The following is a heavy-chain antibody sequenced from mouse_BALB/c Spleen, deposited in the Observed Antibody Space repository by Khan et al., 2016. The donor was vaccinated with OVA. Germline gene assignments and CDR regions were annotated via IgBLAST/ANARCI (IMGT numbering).Heavy chain of an antibody. CDR1: GFNIQDTY. Sequence: VQLQQSGAELVKPGASVKLSCTASGFNIQDTYLHWVKQRPEQGLEWIGRIDPINGNVKYDPKFQGKATITTDTSSNTANLQLSSLTSEDTAVYYCVREDYRFDGFAYWGQGTLVTVSA. D-gene: IGHD2-14*01. V-gene: IGHV14-3*02. CDR2: IDPINGNV. J-gene: IGHJ3*01. CDR3: VREDYRFDGFAY.